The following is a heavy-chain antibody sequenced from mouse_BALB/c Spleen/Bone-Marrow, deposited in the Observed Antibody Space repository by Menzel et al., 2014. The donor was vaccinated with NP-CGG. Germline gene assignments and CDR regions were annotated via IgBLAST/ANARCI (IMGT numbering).Heavy chain of an antibody. J-gene: IGHJ2*01. Sequence: EVMLVESGGGLVQPGGSRKLSCAASGFTFSSFGMHWVRQAPEKGLEWVAYISSGSSTIYYAGTVKGRFTISRDNPKNTLFLQMTSLRSEDTAMYYCATYYGNYWGQGTTLTVSS. CDR2: ISSGSSTI. CDR3: ATYYGNY. CDR1: GFTFSSFG. V-gene: IGHV5-17*02. D-gene: IGHD2-10*01.